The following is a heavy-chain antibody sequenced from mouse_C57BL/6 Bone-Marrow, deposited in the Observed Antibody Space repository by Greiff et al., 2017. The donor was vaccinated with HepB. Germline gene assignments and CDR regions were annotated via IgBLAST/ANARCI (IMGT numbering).Heavy chain of an antibody. Sequence: EVKLEESGGGLVKPGGSLKLSCAASGFTFSSYTMSWVRQTPEKRLEWVATISGGGGNTYYPDSVKDRFTISRDNAKNTLYLQMSSLRSEDTALYYCARHHYGAMDYGGQGTSVTVSS. CDR2: ISGGGGNT. CDR3: ARHHYGAMDY. CDR1: GFTFSSYT. J-gene: IGHJ4*01. D-gene: IGHD1-2*01. V-gene: IGHV5-9*01.